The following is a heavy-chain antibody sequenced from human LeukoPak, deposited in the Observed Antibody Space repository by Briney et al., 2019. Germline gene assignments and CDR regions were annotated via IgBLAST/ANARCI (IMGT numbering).Heavy chain of an antibody. V-gene: IGHV3-53*04. CDR2: IYSGGST. J-gene: IGHJ4*02. CDR1: GFTVSSNY. Sequence: PGGSLRLSCAASGFTVSSNYMSWVRQAPGKELEWVSVIYSGGSTYYADSVKGRFTISRHNSKNTLYLQMNSLRAEDTAVYYCARVAQYDILTGYLDYWGQGTLVTVSS. D-gene: IGHD3-9*01. CDR3: ARVAQYDILTGYLDY.